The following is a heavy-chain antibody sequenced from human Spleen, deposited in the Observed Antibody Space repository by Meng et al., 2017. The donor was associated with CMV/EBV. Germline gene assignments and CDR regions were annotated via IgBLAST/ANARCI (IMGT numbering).Heavy chain of an antibody. J-gene: IGHJ3*01. CDR1: GFTVSGNY. D-gene: IGHD1-26*01. CDR2: IYSGGST. Sequence: GESLKISCAASGFTVSGNYMSWVRQGPGKGLEWVSLIYSGGSTYYADSVKGRFTISRNKSKNTLYLQMNSLRAEDTAVYYCARDRELSDAFGFWGQGTMVTVSS. CDR3: ARDRELSDAFGF. V-gene: IGHV3-53*04.